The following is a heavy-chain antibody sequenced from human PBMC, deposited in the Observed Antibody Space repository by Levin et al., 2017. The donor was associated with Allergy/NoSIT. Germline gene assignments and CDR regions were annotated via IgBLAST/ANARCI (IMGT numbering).Heavy chain of an antibody. CDR2: INPNSGGT. V-gene: IGHV1-2*02. CDR3: ARDSDSSGWSDY. Sequence: ASVKVSCKASGYTFTGYYMHWVRQAPGQGLEWMGCINPNSGGTNYAQKFQGRVTMTRDTSISTAYLELSRLRSDDTAVYYCARDSDSSGWSDYWGQGTLVTVSS. J-gene: IGHJ4*02. D-gene: IGHD6-19*01. CDR1: GYTFTGYY.